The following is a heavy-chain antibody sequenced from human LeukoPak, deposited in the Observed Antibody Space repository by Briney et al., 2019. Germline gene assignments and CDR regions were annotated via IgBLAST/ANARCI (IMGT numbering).Heavy chain of an antibody. J-gene: IGHJ3*02. D-gene: IGHD3-3*01. Sequence: GRSLRLSCAASGFTFDDYAVHWVRQAPGKGLEWVSGISWNSGSIGYADSVKGRFTISRDNAKNSLYLQMNSLRAEDTALYYCAKDFRSDSYAFDIWGQGTMVTVSS. CDR2: ISWNSGSI. V-gene: IGHV3-9*01. CDR3: AKDFRSDSYAFDI. CDR1: GFTFDDYA.